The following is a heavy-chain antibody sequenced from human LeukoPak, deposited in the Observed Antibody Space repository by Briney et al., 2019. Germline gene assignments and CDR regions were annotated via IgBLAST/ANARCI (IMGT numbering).Heavy chain of an antibody. J-gene: IGHJ5*02. V-gene: IGHV4-31*03. D-gene: IGHD2-21*01. Sequence: SQTLSLTCTVSGGSISSGGYYWSWIRQHPGKGLEWIGYIYYSGSTYYNPSLKSRVTISVDTSKNQFSLKLSSVTAADTAVYYCARAACGSTRFDPWGQGTLVTVSS. CDR1: GGSISSGGYY. CDR3: ARAACGSTRFDP. CDR2: IYYSGST.